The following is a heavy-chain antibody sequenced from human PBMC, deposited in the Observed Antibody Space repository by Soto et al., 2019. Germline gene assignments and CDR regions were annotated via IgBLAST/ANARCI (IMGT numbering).Heavy chain of an antibody. Sequence: ASVKVSCKVSGYTLTELSMHWVRQTPGKGLERMGGFDPEDGETVYAQKFQGRVTMTEDTSTDTAYMELSSLRSEDTAVCYCATDLSASTAFRPLLLDYWGQGTLVTVS. CDR1: GYTLTELS. CDR2: FDPEDGET. D-gene: IGHD1-26*01. CDR3: ATDLSASTAFRPLLLDY. J-gene: IGHJ4*02. V-gene: IGHV1-24*01.